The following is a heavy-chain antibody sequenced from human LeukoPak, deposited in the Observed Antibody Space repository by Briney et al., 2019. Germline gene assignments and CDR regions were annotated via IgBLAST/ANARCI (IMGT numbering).Heavy chain of an antibody. V-gene: IGHV4-39*07. CDR3: ARYYYDSSGYMICDY. J-gene: IGHJ4*02. Sequence: SETLSLTCTVSGGSVSSTTYYWSWIRQPPGKGLEWIASINYSGSTYYNPSLKSRVTISVDTSKNQFSLKLSSVTAADTAVYYCARYYYDSSGYMICDYWGQGTLVTVSS. CDR2: INYSGST. CDR1: GGSVSSTTYY. D-gene: IGHD3-22*01.